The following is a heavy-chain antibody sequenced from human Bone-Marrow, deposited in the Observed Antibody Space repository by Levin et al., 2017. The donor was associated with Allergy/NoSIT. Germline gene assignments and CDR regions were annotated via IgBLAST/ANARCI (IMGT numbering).Heavy chain of an antibody. V-gene: IGHV3-7*01. J-gene: IGHJ4*02. D-gene: IGHD2-15*01. CDR1: RITFSSFW. CDR3: ARLYRSGGNCCYY. CDR2: INQDGSEK. Sequence: QSGGSLRLSCAASRITFSSFWMSWVRQAPGKGLEWVANINQDGSEKFYVDSVRGRFTISRDNAKNSLYLQMNSLRAEDTAVYYCARLYRSGGNCCYYWGQGTLVTVSS.